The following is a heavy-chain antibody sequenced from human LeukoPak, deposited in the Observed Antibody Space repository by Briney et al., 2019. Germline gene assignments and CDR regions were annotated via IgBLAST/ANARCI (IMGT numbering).Heavy chain of an antibody. CDR3: ARGLFYYGSGSYPVPYGMDV. D-gene: IGHD3-10*01. Sequence: SAKVSCKASGGTFSSYAISWVRQAPGQGLEWMGGIIPIFGTANYAQKFQGRVTITADESTSTAYMELSSLRSEDTAVYYCARGLFYYGSGSYPVPYGMDVWGQGTTVTVSS. V-gene: IGHV1-69*13. J-gene: IGHJ6*02. CDR2: IIPIFGTA. CDR1: GGTFSSYA.